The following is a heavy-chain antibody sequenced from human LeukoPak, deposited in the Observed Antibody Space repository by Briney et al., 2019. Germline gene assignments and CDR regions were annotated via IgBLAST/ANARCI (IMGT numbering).Heavy chain of an antibody. CDR1: GFPFSAYS. D-gene: IGHD3-22*01. CDR3: AKAYYDPSGYSYYFDY. CDR2: ISGSSSHV. V-gene: IGHV3-21*01. J-gene: IGHJ4*02. Sequence: GGSLRLSCAASGFPFSAYSMNWIRQAPGKGLEWVSSISGSSSHVYYADSVKGRFTISRDNAKNSLYLHMNSLRAEDTAVYYCAKAYYDPSGYSYYFDYWGQGILVTVSS.